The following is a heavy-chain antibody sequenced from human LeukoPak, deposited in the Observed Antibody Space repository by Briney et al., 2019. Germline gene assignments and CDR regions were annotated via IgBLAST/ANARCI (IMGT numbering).Heavy chain of an antibody. Sequence: QSGGSLRLSCAASGFAFSSYGMHWVRQAPGKGLEWVAFIRYDGSNKYYADSVKGRFTISRDNSKNTLYLQMNSLRAEDTAVYYCARETGGYNAGLGAFDIWGQGTMVTVSS. D-gene: IGHD5-24*01. CDR3: ARETGGYNAGLGAFDI. J-gene: IGHJ3*02. V-gene: IGHV3-30*02. CDR1: GFAFSSYG. CDR2: IRYDGSNK.